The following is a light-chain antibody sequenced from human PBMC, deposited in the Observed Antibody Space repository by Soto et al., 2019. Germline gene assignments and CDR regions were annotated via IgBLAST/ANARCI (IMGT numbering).Light chain of an antibody. CDR1: SSDVGGYNY. CDR2: DVS. Sequence: QSALTQPASVSGSPGQSITISCTGTSSDVGGYNYVSWYQQHPGQAPKLMIYDVSNRPSGVSNRFSGSKSGNTAALTISGLQGEDEADYYCSSYTSSSTLLYVFGTGTKVTVL. V-gene: IGLV2-14*01. J-gene: IGLJ1*01. CDR3: SSYTSSSTLLYV.